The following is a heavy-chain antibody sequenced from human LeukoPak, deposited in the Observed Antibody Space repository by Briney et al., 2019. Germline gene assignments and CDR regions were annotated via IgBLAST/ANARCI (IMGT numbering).Heavy chain of an antibody. D-gene: IGHD2-15*01. CDR3: ARETPETGYCSGGSCYSFAY. CDR2: INPNSGGT. Sequence: ASVKVSCKASGYTFTGYYMHWVRQAPGQGLEWMGWINPNSGGTNYAQKFQGWVTMTRDTSISTAYMELSRLRSDDTAVYYCARETPETGYCSGGSCYSFAYWGQGTLVTVSS. J-gene: IGHJ4*02. V-gene: IGHV1-2*04. CDR1: GYTFTGYY.